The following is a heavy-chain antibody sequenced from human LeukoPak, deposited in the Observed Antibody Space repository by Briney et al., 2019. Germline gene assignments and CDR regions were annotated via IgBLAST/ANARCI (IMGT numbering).Heavy chain of an antibody. Sequence: GGSLRISCVASGFTVSTNYMNWVRQAPGKGLEWVSSISSSSSYIYYADSVKGRFTISRDNAKNSLYLQMNSLRAEDTAVYYCARGYSSSWHHYYYYMDVWGKGTTVTVSS. CDR1: GFTVSTNY. D-gene: IGHD6-13*01. J-gene: IGHJ6*03. CDR2: ISSSSSYI. V-gene: IGHV3-21*01. CDR3: ARGYSSSWHHYYYYMDV.